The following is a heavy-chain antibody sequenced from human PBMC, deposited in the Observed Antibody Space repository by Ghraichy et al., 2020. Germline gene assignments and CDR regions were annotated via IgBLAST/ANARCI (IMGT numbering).Heavy chain of an antibody. Sequence: GGSLRLSCAASGFTVSSNYMSWVRQAPGKGLEWVSVIYSGGSTYYADSVKGRFTISRHNSKNTLYLQMNSLRAEDTAVYYCARGSYYYDSSGYYNTAWGYYFDYWGQGTLVTVSS. CDR1: GFTVSSNY. J-gene: IGHJ4*02. V-gene: IGHV3-53*04. D-gene: IGHD3-22*01. CDR2: IYSGGST. CDR3: ARGSYYYDSSGYYNTAWGYYFDY.